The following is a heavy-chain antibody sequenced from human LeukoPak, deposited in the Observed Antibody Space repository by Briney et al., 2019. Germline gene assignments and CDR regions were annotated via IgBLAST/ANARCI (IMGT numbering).Heavy chain of an antibody. V-gene: IGHV4-4*02. CDR3: ARGKGIVGATRGLYYFDY. CDR1: GGSISSSNW. CDR2: IYHSGST. D-gene: IGHD1-26*01. Sequence: SGTLSLTCTVSGGSISSSNWWSWVRQPPGKGLEWIGEIYHSGSTNYNPSVKSRVTISVDKSKNQFSLKLSSVTAADTAVYYCARGKGIVGATRGLYYFDYWGQGTLVTVSS. J-gene: IGHJ4*02.